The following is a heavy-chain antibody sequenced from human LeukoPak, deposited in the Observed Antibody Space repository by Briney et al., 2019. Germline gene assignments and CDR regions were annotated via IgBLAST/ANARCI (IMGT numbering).Heavy chain of an antibody. CDR2: ISYDGSNK. D-gene: IGHD4-17*01. V-gene: IGHV3-30*03. J-gene: IGHJ4*02. CDR1: GFTFSSYG. Sequence: GRSLRLPCAASGFTFSSYGMHWVRQAPGKGLEWVAVISYDGSNKYYADSVKGRFTISRDNSKNTLYLQMNSLRAEDTAVYYCARDGDYGDYGYFDYWGQGTLVTVSS. CDR3: ARDGDYGDYGYFDY.